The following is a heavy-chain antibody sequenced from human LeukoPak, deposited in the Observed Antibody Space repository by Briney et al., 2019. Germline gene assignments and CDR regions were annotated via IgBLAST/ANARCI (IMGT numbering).Heavy chain of an antibody. V-gene: IGHV3-30-3*01. CDR3: ARADGYCSSTSCYDYFDY. D-gene: IGHD2-2*01. CDR2: ISYDGSNK. CDR1: GFTFSSYA. Sequence: GRSLRLSCAASGFTFSSYAMHWVRQAPGKGLEWVAVISYDGSNKYYADSVKGRLTISRDNSKNTLYLQMNSLRAEDTAVYYCARADGYCSSTSCYDYFDYWGQGTLVTVSS. J-gene: IGHJ4*02.